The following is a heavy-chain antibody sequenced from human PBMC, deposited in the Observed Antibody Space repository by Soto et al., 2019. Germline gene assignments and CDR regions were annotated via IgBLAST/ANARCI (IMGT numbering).Heavy chain of an antibody. CDR1: GGTFSSHA. CDR2: VIPIFGTA. V-gene: IGHV1-69*01. CDR3: ARGQTVIRQASYYYCYGIDL. J-gene: IGHJ6*02. D-gene: IGHD4-17*01. Sequence: QVQLVQSGAEVKKHGSSEKGSCKASGGTFSSHAISWVRQAPGQGLEWRGGVIPIFGTANYAQKFQGGVRITADESTRTAYMELSSLRSEDTAVYYCARGQTVIRQASYYYCYGIDLWGQGTTVTVSS.